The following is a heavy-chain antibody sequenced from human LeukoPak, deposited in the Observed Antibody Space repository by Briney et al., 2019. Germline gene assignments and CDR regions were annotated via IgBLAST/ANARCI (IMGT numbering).Heavy chain of an antibody. CDR1: GGSISSSSYY. D-gene: IGHD2-15*01. CDR3: ARDVGYCDGGICYQFDS. V-gene: IGHV4-39*07. CDR2: IYYTGSA. Sequence: PSETLSLTCTVSGGSISSSSYYWGWIRQPPGKGLEWIGSIYYTGSAKYNPSLKSRVTISVDKSKSQFSLNLSSVTAADTAVYYCARDVGYCDGGICYQFDSWGQGILVTVSS. J-gene: IGHJ5*01.